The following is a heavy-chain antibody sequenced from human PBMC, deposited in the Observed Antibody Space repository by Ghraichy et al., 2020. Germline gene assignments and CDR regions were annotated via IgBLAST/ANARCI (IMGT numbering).Heavy chain of an antibody. V-gene: IGHV3-21*01. Sequence: GGSLRLSCAASGFTFSNFTMNWVRQAPGKGLEWVSSISSSGSYIYYTDSMKGRFTISRDNAKNSLYLQMNSLRAEDTAVYFCARDLQGLICGCDCFFNYGMDVWGQGTTVTVSS. CDR1: GFTFSNFT. CDR3: ARDLQGLICGCDCFFNYGMDV. CDR2: ISSSGSYI. J-gene: IGHJ6*02. D-gene: IGHD2-21*02.